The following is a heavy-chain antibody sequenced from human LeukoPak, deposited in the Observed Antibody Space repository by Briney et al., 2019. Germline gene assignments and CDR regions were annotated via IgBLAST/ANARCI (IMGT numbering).Heavy chain of an antibody. Sequence: PSETLSLTCTVSGGSISSYYWSWIRQPPGKGLEWIGYIYYSGRTNYNPSLKSRVTMSVDTSKNQFSLKLGSVTAADTAVYYCASEDTSGTRSDYWGQGTLVTVSS. V-gene: IGHV4-59*01. J-gene: IGHJ4*02. D-gene: IGHD1-1*01. CDR1: GGSISSYY. CDR2: IYYSGRT. CDR3: ASEDTSGTRSDY.